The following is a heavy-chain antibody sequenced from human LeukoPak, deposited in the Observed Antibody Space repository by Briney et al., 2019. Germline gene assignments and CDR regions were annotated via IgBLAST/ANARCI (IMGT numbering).Heavy chain of an antibody. CDR3: ARGRAYYDSTGYYY. V-gene: IGHV4-59*12. CDR1: GGSMTNYY. CDR2: VYFNGNT. D-gene: IGHD3-22*01. Sequence: SETLSLTCTVSGGSMTNYYWSWTRHPPGKGLVWIGHVYFNGNTKYSPSLKSRVTISIDTSKNQFSLKLSSVTAADTAVYYCARGRAYYDSTGYYYWGQGALVTVSS. J-gene: IGHJ4*02.